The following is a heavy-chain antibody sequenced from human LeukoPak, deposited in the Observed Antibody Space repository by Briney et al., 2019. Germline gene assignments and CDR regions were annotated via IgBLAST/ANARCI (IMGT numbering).Heavy chain of an antibody. Sequence: HPGGSLRLSCAASGFTFSSYAMSWVRQAPGKGLEWVSAINGSGGSTYYADSMKGRFTISRDNSKNTLYLQMNSLRAEDTAVYYCAKASGGKYYDSSGSDVLRPPIDYWGQGTLVTVSS. V-gene: IGHV3-23*01. J-gene: IGHJ4*02. CDR1: GFTFSSYA. D-gene: IGHD3-22*01. CDR3: AKASGGKYYDSSGSDVLRPPIDY. CDR2: INGSGGST.